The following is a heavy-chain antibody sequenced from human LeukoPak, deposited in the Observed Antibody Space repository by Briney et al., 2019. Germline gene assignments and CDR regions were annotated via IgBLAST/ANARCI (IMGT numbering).Heavy chain of an antibody. D-gene: IGHD3-22*01. CDR3: ARGDSSGYYYVEGGVDY. J-gene: IGHJ4*02. Sequence: PGGSLRLSCAASGFTFSSYAMSWVRQAPGKGLEWVSAISGSGGSTYYADSVKGRFTISRDNAKNSLYLQMNSLRAEDTAVYYCARGDSSGYYYVEGGVDYWGQGTLVTVSS. CDR2: ISGSGGST. V-gene: IGHV3-23*01. CDR1: GFTFSSYA.